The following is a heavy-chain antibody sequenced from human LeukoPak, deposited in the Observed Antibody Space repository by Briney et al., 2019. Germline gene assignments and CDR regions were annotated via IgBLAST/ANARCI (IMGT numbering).Heavy chain of an antibody. CDR1: GGSISSGDYY. CDR3: ARDGVGAVTDGYFDY. CDR2: IYYSGNT. D-gene: IGHD4-17*01. V-gene: IGHV4-30-4*01. Sequence: PSETLSLTCTVSGGSISSGDYYWSWIRQPPGKGLEWIGYIYYSGNTYYNPSLKSRVTISVDTSKNQFSLKLSSVTAADTAVYYCARDGVGAVTDGYFDYWGQGTLVNVSS. J-gene: IGHJ4*02.